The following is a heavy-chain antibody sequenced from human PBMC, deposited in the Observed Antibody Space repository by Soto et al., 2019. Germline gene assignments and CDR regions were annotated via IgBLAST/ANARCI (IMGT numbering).Heavy chain of an antibody. CDR1: GGSISGHY. CDR3: ARGPYYDLIWNYYYMDV. Sequence: QVQLQESGPGLVKPSETLSLSCSVSGGSISGHYWSWVRQTPGKGLEWIGYMYYGGSTNYNPSLKSRVTISVDTSKNHFSLRLTSVTAADTAVYYCARGPYYDLIWNYYYMDVWGKGTTVTVSS. D-gene: IGHD3-16*01. V-gene: IGHV4-59*08. J-gene: IGHJ6*03. CDR2: MYYGGST.